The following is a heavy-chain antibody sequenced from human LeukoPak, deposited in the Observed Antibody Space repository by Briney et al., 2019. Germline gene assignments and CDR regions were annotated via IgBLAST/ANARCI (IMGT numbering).Heavy chain of an antibody. CDR1: GFTFDDYA. Sequence: PGGSLRLSCAASGFTFDDYAMHWVRQAPGKGLEWVSGISWNSGSIGYADSVKGRFTISRDNAKNSLYLQMNSLRAEDTALYYCAKDISSWYYYYMDVWGKGTTVTIPS. D-gene: IGHD6-13*01. V-gene: IGHV3-9*01. CDR2: ISWNSGSI. CDR3: AKDISSWYYYYMDV. J-gene: IGHJ6*03.